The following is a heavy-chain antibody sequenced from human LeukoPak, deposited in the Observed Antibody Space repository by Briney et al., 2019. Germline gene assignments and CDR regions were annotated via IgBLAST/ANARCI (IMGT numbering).Heavy chain of an antibody. D-gene: IGHD5-24*01. J-gene: IGHJ4*02. Sequence: SETLSLTCTVSGGSISSYYWSWIRQSPGKSREWIGYIYYSGSTHYNPSLESRVTISQDTSKTQFFLSLRSVTAADTAVYYCARERIATVPDAYNYFDYWGQGTLVTVSS. CDR1: GGSISSYY. CDR3: ARERIATVPDAYNYFDY. V-gene: IGHV4-59*01. CDR2: IYYSGST.